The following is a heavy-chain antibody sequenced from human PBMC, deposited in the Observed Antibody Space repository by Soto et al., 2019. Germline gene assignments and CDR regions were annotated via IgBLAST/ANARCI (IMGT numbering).Heavy chain of an antibody. V-gene: IGHV4-59*02. CDR2: VYHTGNT. Sequence: SETLSLTCSVSGVSVTGYYWTWIRHSPGKGLEWIGYVYHTGNTYYNPSLKSRVTISLDTSKNQVSLRLRSVTAADTAVYYCAREQYNWKLWGQGTLVTVSS. CDR3: AREQYNWKL. CDR1: GVSVTGYY. D-gene: IGHD1-20*01. J-gene: IGHJ4*02.